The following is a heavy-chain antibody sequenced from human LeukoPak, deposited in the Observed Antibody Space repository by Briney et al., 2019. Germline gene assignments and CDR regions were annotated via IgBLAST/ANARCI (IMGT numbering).Heavy chain of an antibody. CDR1: GFTFSSYE. V-gene: IGHV3-48*03. Sequence: GGSLRLSCAASGFTFSSYEMNWVRQAPGKGLEWVSYISSSGSTIYYADSVKGRFTISRDNAKNSLYLQMNSLRAEDTAVYYCAREGAAAGSPAGRYFDYWGQGTLATVSS. D-gene: IGHD6-13*01. CDR2: ISSSGSTI. J-gene: IGHJ4*02. CDR3: AREGAAAGSPAGRYFDY.